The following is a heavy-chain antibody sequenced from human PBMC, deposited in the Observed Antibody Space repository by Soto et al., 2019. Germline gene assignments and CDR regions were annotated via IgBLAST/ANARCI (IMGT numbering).Heavy chain of an antibody. CDR3: ARDRHPIVVPFDY. CDR1: GFTFSSYA. J-gene: IGHJ4*02. D-gene: IGHD2-15*01. CDR2: ISYDGSNK. V-gene: IGHV3-30-3*01. Sequence: GGSLRLSCAASGFTFSSYAMHWVRQAPGKGLEWVAVISYDGSNKYYADSVKGRFTISRDNSKNTLYLQMNSLRAEDTAVYYCARDRHPIVVPFDYWGQGTLVTVSS.